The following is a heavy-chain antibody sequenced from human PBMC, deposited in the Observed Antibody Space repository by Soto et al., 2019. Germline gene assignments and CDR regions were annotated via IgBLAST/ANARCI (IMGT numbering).Heavy chain of an antibody. V-gene: IGHV3-66*01. CDR2: IYSGGTT. D-gene: IGHD3-22*01. CDR3: ARNGDSSDYRGWFDP. CDR1: GFTVSRNY. J-gene: IGHJ5*02. Sequence: EVQLVESGGGLVQPGGSLRLSCAASGFTVSRNYMSWVRQAPGKGLEWVAVIYSGGTTYYADSVKGRFTISRDNSKNTLYLQMNSLRAEYTAVYYWARNGDSSDYRGWFDPWGQGTLVTVSS.